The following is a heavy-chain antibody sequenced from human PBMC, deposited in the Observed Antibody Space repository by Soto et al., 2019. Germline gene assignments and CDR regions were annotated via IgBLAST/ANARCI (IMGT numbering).Heavy chain of an antibody. CDR2: INHSGST. J-gene: IGHJ4*02. CDR1: GGSFSGYY. D-gene: IGHD5-12*01. CDR3: ARGRGYDSRFDY. Sequence: QVQLQQWGAGLLKPSETLSLTCAVYGGSFSGYYWSWIRQPPGKGLEWIGEINHSGSTNYNPSLKSRVTISVDTSKNQFSQKLSSVTAADTAVYYCARGRGYDSRFDYWGQGTLVTVSS. V-gene: IGHV4-34*01.